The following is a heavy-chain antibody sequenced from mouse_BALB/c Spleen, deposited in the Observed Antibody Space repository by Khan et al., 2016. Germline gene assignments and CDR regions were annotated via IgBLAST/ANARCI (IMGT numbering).Heavy chain of an antibody. V-gene: IGHV3-6*02. CDR1: GYSITSGYY. J-gene: IGHJ2*01. Sequence: EVLLQESGPGLVKPSQSLSLTCSVTGYSITSGYYWNWIRQFPGNKLEWMGYISYDGSNNYNPSLKNRISITRDTSKNQFFLKLNSVTTEDTATYYCAGDSYYFDYWGQGTTLTVSS. CDR2: ISYDGSN. CDR3: AGDSYYFDY.